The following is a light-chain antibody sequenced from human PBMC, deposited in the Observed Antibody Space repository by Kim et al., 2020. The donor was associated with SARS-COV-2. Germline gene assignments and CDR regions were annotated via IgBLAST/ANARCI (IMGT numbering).Light chain of an antibody. CDR3: QQYNNWPRT. CDR2: GAS. V-gene: IGKV3-15*01. J-gene: IGKJ4*01. CDR1: QNVNSN. Sequence: DIAMTQSPATLSVSPGERATLSCRASQNVNSNLVWYQQKPGQAPRLLIYGASARATGIPDRFSGSGSGTEFTLTIRSLQPEDFALYYCQQYNNWPRTFGGGTKVDIK.